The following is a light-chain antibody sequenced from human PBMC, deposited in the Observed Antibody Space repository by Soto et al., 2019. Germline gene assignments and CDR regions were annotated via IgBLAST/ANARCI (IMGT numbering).Light chain of an antibody. V-gene: IGKV1-5*01. J-gene: IGKJ1*01. CDR2: DAS. CDR3: QQYNSYSAVA. CDR1: QSISSW. Sequence: DIQMTQSPSTLSASVGDRVTITCRASQSISSWLAWYQQKPGKAPKLLIYDASSLESGVPSRFSGSGSGTEFTLTISSLQPDDFATYYCQQYNSYSAVAFGQGTKXEIK.